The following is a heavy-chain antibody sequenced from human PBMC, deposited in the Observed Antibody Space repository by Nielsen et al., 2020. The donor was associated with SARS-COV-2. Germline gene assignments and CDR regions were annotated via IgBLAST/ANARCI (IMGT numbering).Heavy chain of an antibody. Sequence: SLKISCAASGFTFSSYWMHWVRQAPGKGLEWVSGISWNSGSIGYADSVKGRFTISRDNAKNSLYLQMNSLRAEDTALYYCAKGQYGYGNIFDYWGQGTLVTVSS. V-gene: IGHV3-9*01. CDR1: GFTFSSYW. J-gene: IGHJ4*02. CDR2: ISWNSGSI. CDR3: AKGQYGYGNIFDY. D-gene: IGHD5-18*01.